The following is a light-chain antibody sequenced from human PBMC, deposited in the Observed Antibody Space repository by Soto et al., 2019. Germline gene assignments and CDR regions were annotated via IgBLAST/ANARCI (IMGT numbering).Light chain of an antibody. J-gene: IGKJ5*01. V-gene: IGKV3-20*01. CDR3: QQYGTVPNT. Sequence: EIVLTQSPGTLSLSPGERATLSCRASQSVSSSYLAWYQQRPGRPPRLLIYSASRRANGIPDRFSGSGSGTDFTLTLSRLESEDFAVYYCQQYGTVPNTFGQGTRLEIK. CDR2: SAS. CDR1: QSVSSSY.